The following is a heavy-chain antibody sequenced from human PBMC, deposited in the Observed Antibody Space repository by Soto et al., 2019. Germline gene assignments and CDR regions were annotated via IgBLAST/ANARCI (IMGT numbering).Heavy chain of an antibody. V-gene: IGHV1-46*01. CDR3: ARDSDIFDY. Sequence: QVQLVQSGAEVKKPGASVKVSCKASGYTFTSYYMHWVRQAPGQGLEWMGIINPSGGSTSYAQKCXGRVTMTRDTSTRTVSMELSRLRSEDTAVYYCARDSDIFDYWGQGTLVTVSS. J-gene: IGHJ4*02. CDR2: INPSGGST. CDR1: GYTFTSYY.